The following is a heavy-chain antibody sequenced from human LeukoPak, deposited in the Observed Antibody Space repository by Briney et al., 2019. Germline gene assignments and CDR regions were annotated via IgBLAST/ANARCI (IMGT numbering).Heavy chain of an antibody. Sequence: GGSLRISCAASGFTFSSYSMNWVRQAPGNGLEWVSSISSSSSYIYYADSVKGRFTISRDNAKNSLYLQMNSLRAEDTAVYYCARVAVAVSYYGMDVWGQGTTVTVSS. CDR1: GFTFSSYS. CDR3: ARVAVAVSYYGMDV. D-gene: IGHD6-19*01. V-gene: IGHV3-21*01. CDR2: ISSSSSYI. J-gene: IGHJ6*02.